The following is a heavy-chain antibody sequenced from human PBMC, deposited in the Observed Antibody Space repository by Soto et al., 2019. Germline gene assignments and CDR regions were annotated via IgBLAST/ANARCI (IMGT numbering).Heavy chain of an antibody. CDR3: ARLNGYCVSTNCHGYYGMDV. D-gene: IGHD2-2*03. CDR2: INHSGSS. V-gene: IGHV4-34*01. CDR1: GWTFSGYY. Sequence: SETLSLTCAVYGWTFSGYYWSWIRQPPGKGLEWIGEINHSGSSNYNPSLKNRVTISVDPSKNQFSLRLSSVTAADTAVYYCARLNGYCVSTNCHGYYGMDVRGQGTTVTVSS. J-gene: IGHJ6*02.